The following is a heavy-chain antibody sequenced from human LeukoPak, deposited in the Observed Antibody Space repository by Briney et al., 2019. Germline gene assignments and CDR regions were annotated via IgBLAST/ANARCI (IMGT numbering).Heavy chain of an antibody. CDR2: IYYSGST. D-gene: IGHD3-3*01. CDR1: GGSISSSSYY. V-gene: IGHV4-39*01. CDR3: ARSMMSGYHFDY. J-gene: IGHJ4*02. Sequence: PSETLSLTCTVSGGSISSSSYYWGWIRQPPGKGLEWIGSIYYSGSTYYNPSLKSRVTISVDTSKNQFSLKLSSVTAADTAAYYCARSMMSGYHFDYWGQGTLVTVSS.